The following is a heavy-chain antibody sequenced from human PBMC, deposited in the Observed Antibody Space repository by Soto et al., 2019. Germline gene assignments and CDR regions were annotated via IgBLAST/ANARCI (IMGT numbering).Heavy chain of an antibody. J-gene: IGHJ4*02. Sequence: VKVSCKASGGTFSSYAISWVRQAPGQGLEWMGGIIPIFGTANYAQKFQGRVTITADESTSTAYMELSSLRSEDTAVYYCRGELLRDSFDYWGQGTLVTVSS. CDR3: RGELLRDSFDY. CDR2: IIPIFGTA. V-gene: IGHV1-69*01. D-gene: IGHD1-26*01. CDR1: GGTFSSYA.